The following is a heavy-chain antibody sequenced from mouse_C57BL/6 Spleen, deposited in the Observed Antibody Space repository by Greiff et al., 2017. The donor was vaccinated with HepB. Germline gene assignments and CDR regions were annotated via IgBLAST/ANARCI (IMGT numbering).Heavy chain of an antibody. D-gene: IGHD4-1*01. V-gene: IGHV5-17*01. CDR1: GFTFSDYG. Sequence: EVHLVESGGGLVKPGGSLKLSCAASGFTFSDYGMHWVRQAPEKGLEWVAYISSGSSTIYYADTVKGRFTISRDNAKNTLFLQMTSLRSEDTAMYYCARAGTTWFAYWGQGTLVTVSA. CDR3: ARAGTTWFAY. J-gene: IGHJ3*01. CDR2: ISSGSSTI.